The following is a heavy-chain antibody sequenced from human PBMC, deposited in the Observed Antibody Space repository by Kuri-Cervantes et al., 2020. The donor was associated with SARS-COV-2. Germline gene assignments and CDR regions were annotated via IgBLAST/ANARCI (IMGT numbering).Heavy chain of an antibody. D-gene: IGHD1-26*01. CDR2: IWYDGSNK. CDR3: AKAPLLASSGSYCDY. CDR1: GFTFSSYG. V-gene: IGHV3-30*02. Sequence: GESLKISCAASGFTFSSYGMHWVRQAPGKGLEWVAVIWYDGSNKYYADSVKGRFTISRGNSKNTLYLQMNSLRAEDTAVYYCAKAPLLASSGSYCDYWGQGTLVTVSS. J-gene: IGHJ4*02.